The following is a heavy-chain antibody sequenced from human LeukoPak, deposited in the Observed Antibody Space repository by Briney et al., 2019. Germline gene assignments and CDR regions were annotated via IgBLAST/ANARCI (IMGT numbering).Heavy chain of an antibody. J-gene: IGHJ4*02. D-gene: IGHD6-6*01. CDR2: IYSGGST. Sequence: GGSLRLSCAASGFTVSSNYMSWVRQAPGKGLEWVSVIYSGGSTYYADSVKGRFTISRDNSKNTLYLQMNSLRAEDTAVYYCARDVKYSTPDYWGQGTLVTVSS. CDR3: ARDVKYSTPDY. CDR1: GFTVSSNY. V-gene: IGHV3-66*01.